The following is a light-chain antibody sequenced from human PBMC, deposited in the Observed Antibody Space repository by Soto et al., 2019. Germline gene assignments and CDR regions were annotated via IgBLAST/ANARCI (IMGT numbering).Light chain of an antibody. J-gene: IGLJ3*02. Sequence: QSALTQPPSASGSPGQSVTISCTGTSSDVGGYNYVSWYQQHPGKAPKLMIYEVTKRPSGVPDRFSGSKSGNTASLTVSGLQAEDEADYYCSSYAGYNNLMFGGVTKLTVL. CDR1: SSDVGGYNY. CDR2: EVT. CDR3: SSYAGYNNLM. V-gene: IGLV2-8*01.